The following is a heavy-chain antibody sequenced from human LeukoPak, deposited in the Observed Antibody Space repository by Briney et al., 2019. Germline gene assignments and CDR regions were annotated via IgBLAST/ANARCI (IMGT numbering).Heavy chain of an antibody. CDR2: ISSSGSTI. CDR3: ARGALRYSRGAFDI. CDR1: GFTFSSYE. J-gene: IGHJ3*02. D-gene: IGHD3-9*01. V-gene: IGHV3-48*03. Sequence: GGSLRLSCAASGFTFSSYEMNWVRQAPGKGLEWVSYISSSGSTIYYADSVKGRFTISRDNAKNSLYLQMSSLRAEDTAVYYCARGALRYSRGAFDIWGQGTMVTVSS.